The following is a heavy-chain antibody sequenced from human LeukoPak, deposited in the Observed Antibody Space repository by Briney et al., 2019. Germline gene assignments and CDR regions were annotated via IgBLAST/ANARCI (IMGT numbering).Heavy chain of an antibody. CDR1: GFTFNDYG. J-gene: IGHJ4*02. V-gene: IGHV3-33*01. CDR3: ARAYSRESGYDFVFGY. D-gene: IGHD5-12*01. CDR2: IRYDGSTI. Sequence: GTSLRLSCAASGFTFNDYGMHWVRQAPGKGLEWVAVIRYDGSTIYYADSVKGRFTISRDDSRKTLYLQMDSLRAEDTAVYYCARAYSRESGYDFVFGYWGQGTLVTVS.